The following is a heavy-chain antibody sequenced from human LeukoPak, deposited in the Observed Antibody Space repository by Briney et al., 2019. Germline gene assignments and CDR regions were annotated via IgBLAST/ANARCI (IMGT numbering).Heavy chain of an antibody. Sequence: GGSLRLSCAASGFTFSNYAMSWVRQVPGKGLEWVSAVSDIGAGAVPGYADSVKGRFTISRDKSKNTLNLQMNSLRAGDMATYDCARQVGYCSHGSCYFDYGGQGTLVSVSS. V-gene: IGHV3-23*01. D-gene: IGHD2-15*01. CDR2: VSDIGAGAVP. CDR1: GFTFSNYA. J-gene: IGHJ4*02. CDR3: ARQVGYCSHGSCYFDY.